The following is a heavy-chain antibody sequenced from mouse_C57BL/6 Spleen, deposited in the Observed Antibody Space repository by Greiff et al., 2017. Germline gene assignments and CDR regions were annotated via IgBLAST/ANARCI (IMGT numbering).Heavy chain of an antibody. CDR1: GFNIKDDY. V-gene: IGHV14-4*01. Sequence: EVQLQESGAELVRPGASVKLSCTASGFNIKDDYMHWVKQRPEQGLEWIGWIDPENGDTEYASKFQGKATITADPSSNTAYLQLSSLTSEDTAVYCCTTWDYDGYFDYWGQGTTLTVSS. CDR2: IDPENGDT. CDR3: TTWDYDGYFDY. D-gene: IGHD2-4*01. J-gene: IGHJ2*01.